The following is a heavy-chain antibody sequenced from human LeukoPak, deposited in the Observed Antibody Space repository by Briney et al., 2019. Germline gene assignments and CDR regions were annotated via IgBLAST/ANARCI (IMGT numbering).Heavy chain of an antibody. J-gene: IGHJ6*02. D-gene: IGHD2-2*01. CDR2: IYSGGST. CDR3: AKHQLLPSAYYGMDV. Sequence: GGSLRLSCAASGFTVSSNYMSWVRQAPGKGLEWVSVIYSGGSTYYADSVKGRFTISRDNSKNTLYLQMNSLRAENTPVYYCAKHQLLPSAYYGMDVWGQGSTVTVSS. V-gene: IGHV3-53*01. CDR1: GFTVSSNY.